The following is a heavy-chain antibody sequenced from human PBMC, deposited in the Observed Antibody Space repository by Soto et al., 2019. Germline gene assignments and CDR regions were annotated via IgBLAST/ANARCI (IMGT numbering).Heavy chain of an antibody. J-gene: IGHJ4*02. CDR1: GGSILDSTYY. Sequence: SETLSLTCTVSGGSILDSTYYWAWIRQSPGKGLEWIGPIFYSGGTFYTPSLKSRATMSVDTSNNQFSLKLSSVTAADTAVYYCARVGDYYDSSGYYSYYSDYWGQGTLVTVSS. CDR2: IFYSGGT. CDR3: ARVGDYYDSSGYYSYYSDY. D-gene: IGHD3-22*01. V-gene: IGHV4-39*02.